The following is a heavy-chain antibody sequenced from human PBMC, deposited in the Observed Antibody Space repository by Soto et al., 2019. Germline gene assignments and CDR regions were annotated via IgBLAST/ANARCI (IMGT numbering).Heavy chain of an antibody. Sequence: GASVKVSCKASGGTFSSYAISWVRQAPGQGLEWMGGIIPIFGTANYAQKFQGRVTITADESTSTAYMELSSLRSEDTAVYYCASASEAAAGPYYYYYYGMDVWGQGTTVTVSS. CDR3: ASASEAAAGPYYYYYYGMDV. D-gene: IGHD6-13*01. CDR2: IIPIFGTA. J-gene: IGHJ6*02. CDR1: GGTFSSYA. V-gene: IGHV1-69*13.